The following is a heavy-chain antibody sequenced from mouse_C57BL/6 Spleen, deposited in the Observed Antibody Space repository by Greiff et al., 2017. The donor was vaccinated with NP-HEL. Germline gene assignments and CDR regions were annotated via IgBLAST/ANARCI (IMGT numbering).Heavy chain of an antibody. CDR2: ISNGGGST. D-gene: IGHD1-1*01. CDR3: ARQSRYYGSSYWYFDV. Sequence: EVKLVESGGGLVQPGGSLKLSCAASGFTFSDYYMYWVRQTPEKRLEWVAYISNGGGSTYYPDTVKGRFTISRDNAKNTLYLQMSRLKSEDTAMYYCARQSRYYGSSYWYFDVWGTGTTVTVSS. CDR1: GFTFSDYY. V-gene: IGHV5-12*01. J-gene: IGHJ1*03.